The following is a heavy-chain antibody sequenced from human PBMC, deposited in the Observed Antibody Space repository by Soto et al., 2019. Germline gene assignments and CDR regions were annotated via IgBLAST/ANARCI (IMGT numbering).Heavy chain of an antibody. Sequence: EVQLVESGGGLVQPGGSLRLSCAASGFTFSSYSMNWVRQAPGKGLEWVSYISSSSSTIYYADSVKGRFTISRDNAKNSLYLQMNSLRAEDTAVYYCARDPCRTVAGTWSRCPGWDWGQGTLVTVSS. J-gene: IGHJ4*02. CDR3: ARDPCRTVAGTWSRCPGWD. V-gene: IGHV3-48*01. D-gene: IGHD6-19*01. CDR2: ISSSSSTI. CDR1: GFTFSSYS.